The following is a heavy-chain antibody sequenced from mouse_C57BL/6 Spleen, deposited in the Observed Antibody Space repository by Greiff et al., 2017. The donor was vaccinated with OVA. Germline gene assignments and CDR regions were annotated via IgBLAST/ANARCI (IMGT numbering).Heavy chain of an antibody. Sequence: DVQLQESGPELVKPGASVKIPCKASGYTFTDYNMDWVKQSHGKSLEWIGDINPNNGGTIYNQKFKGKATLTVDKSSSTAYMELRSLTSEDTAVYYCARVLNFYYAMDYWGQGTSVTVSS. D-gene: IGHD1-3*01. CDR3: ARVLNFYYAMDY. V-gene: IGHV1-18*01. CDR1: GYTFTDYN. J-gene: IGHJ4*01. CDR2: INPNNGGT.